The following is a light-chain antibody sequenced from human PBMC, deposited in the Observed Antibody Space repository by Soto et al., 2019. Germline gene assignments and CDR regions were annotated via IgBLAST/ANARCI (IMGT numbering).Light chain of an antibody. CDR3: SSYTSRSTVV. V-gene: IGLV2-14*01. CDR2: EVS. CDR1: SSDVGGYNY. Sequence: QSALTQPASVSGSPGQSITISCTGTSSDVGGYNYVSWYQHHPGKAPKLMIYEVSNRPSGVSNRLSGSKSGNTASLTISGLQAEDEADYYCSSYTSRSTVVFGGGTKLTVL. J-gene: IGLJ2*01.